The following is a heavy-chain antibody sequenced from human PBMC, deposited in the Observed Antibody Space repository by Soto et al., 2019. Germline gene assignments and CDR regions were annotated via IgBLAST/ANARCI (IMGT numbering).Heavy chain of an antibody. CDR2: IIPIFGTA. Sequence: ASVKVSCKASGGTFSSYAISWVRQAPGQGLEWMGGIIPIFGTANYAQKFQGRVTITADESTSTAYMEPSSLRSEDTAVYYCARKTPGSSGIDYWGQGTLVTVS. D-gene: IGHD3-10*01. V-gene: IGHV1-69*13. J-gene: IGHJ4*02. CDR1: GGTFSSYA. CDR3: ARKTPGSSGIDY.